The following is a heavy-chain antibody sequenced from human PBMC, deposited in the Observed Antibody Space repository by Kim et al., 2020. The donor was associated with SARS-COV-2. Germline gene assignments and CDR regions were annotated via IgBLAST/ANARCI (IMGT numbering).Heavy chain of an antibody. CDR3: ARDRVGAARNWFDP. V-gene: IGHV3-21*01. J-gene: IGHJ5*02. Sequence: ADSVKGRFTSSRDNAKNSLYLQMNSLRAEDTAVYYCARDRVGAARNWFDPWGQGTLVTVSS. D-gene: IGHD6-6*01.